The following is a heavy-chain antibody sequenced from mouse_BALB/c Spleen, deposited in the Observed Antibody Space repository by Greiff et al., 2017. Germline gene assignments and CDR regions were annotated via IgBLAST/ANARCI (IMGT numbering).Heavy chain of an antibody. V-gene: IGHV5-6-4*01. D-gene: IGHD4-1*01. CDR3: TRENWDWFAY. CDR1: GFTFSSYT. Sequence: EVKVVESGGGLVKPGGSLKLSCAASGFTFSSYTMSWVRQTPEKRLEWVATISSGGSYTYYPDSVKGRFTISRDNAKNTLFLKMSSLKSEDTAMYYCTRENWDWFAYWGQGTLVTVSA. CDR2: ISSGGSYT. J-gene: IGHJ3*01.